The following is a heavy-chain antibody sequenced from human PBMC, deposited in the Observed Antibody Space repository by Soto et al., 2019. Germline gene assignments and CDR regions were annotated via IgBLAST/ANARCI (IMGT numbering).Heavy chain of an antibody. CDR2: ISGSGGST. D-gene: IGHD4-17*01. CDR1: GFTFSSYA. J-gene: IGHJ6*03. V-gene: IGHV3-23*01. CDR3: AKGGRDYGDKTSYYYYYMDV. Sequence: EVQLLESGGGLVQPGGSLRLSCAASGFTFSSYAMSWVRQAPGKGLEWVSAISGSGGSTYYADSVKGRFTISRDNSKNTPYLQMNSLRAEDTAVYYCAKGGRDYGDKTSYYYYYMDVWGKGTTVTVSS.